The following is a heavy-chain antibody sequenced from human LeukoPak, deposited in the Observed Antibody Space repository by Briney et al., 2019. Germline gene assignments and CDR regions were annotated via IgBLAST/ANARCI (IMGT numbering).Heavy chain of an antibody. CDR3: ARYHSNSSGYYALDN. CDR2: IYPAYSNT. J-gene: IGHJ3*02. Sequence: GESLKISCKGSGYIFTTYWIAWVRQLPGKGLEWLGIIYPAYSNTRYSPSFQGQVTISADKSISTASLQWSSLGASDTAIYYCARYHSNSSGYYALDNWGQGTMVTVSS. CDR1: GYIFTTYW. D-gene: IGHD3-22*01. V-gene: IGHV5-51*01.